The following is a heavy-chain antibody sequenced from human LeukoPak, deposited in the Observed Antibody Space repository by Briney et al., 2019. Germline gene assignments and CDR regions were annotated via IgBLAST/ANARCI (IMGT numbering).Heavy chain of an antibody. V-gene: IGHV4-34*01. CDR3: ARGRSGWYRGDDY. J-gene: IGHJ4*02. CDR2: INHSGST. Sequence: PSETLSLTCAVYGGSFSGYYWSWIRQPPGKGLEWIGEINHSGSTNYNPSLKSRVTISVDTSKNQFSLKLSSVTAADTAVYYCARGRSGWYRGDDYWGQGTLVTVSS. D-gene: IGHD6-19*01. CDR1: GGSFSGYY.